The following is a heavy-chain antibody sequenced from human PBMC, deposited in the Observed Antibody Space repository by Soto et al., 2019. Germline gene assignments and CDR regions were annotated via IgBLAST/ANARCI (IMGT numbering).Heavy chain of an antibody. CDR1: GFTFSMFS. Sequence: GSLRLSCSASGFTFSMFSMHWVHQAPGKGLEYVSGISSNGDSTYYADSVKGRFTISRDNSKNTLYLQMSSLRAVDTAVYYCVHPRSTVQIPPTWGQGTLVTVSS. J-gene: IGHJ5*02. CDR2: ISSNGDST. CDR3: VHPRSTVQIPPT. V-gene: IGHV3-64D*06. D-gene: IGHD4-17*01.